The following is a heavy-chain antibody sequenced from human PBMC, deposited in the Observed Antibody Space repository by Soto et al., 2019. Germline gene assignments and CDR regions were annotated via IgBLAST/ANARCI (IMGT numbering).Heavy chain of an antibody. CDR2: IYYSGST. V-gene: IGHV4-59*08. CDR1: GGSISSYY. Sequence: PSETLSLTCTVSGGSISSYYWSWIRQPPGKGLEWIGYIYYSGSTNYNPSLKSRVTISVDTSKNQFSLKLSSVTAADTAVYYCASAYGLDXFDFWAQRTMVTVSS. CDR3: ASAYGLDXFDF. J-gene: IGHJ3*01. D-gene: IGHD4-17*01.